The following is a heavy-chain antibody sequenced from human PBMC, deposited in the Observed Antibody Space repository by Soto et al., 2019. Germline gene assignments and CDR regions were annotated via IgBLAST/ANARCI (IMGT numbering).Heavy chain of an antibody. V-gene: IGHV3-30-3*02. J-gene: IGHJ4*02. CDR2: ISYDGSNK. Sequence: WGSLRLSCAASGVTFSSYAMHWVRQAPGKGLEWVAVISYDGSNKYYAGSVKGRFTISRDNSKNTLYLQMNSLRAEDTAVYYCAKDIVVVPAVQGYFDYWGQGTLVTVSS. D-gene: IGHD2-2*01. CDR3: AKDIVVVPAVQGYFDY. CDR1: GVTFSSYA.